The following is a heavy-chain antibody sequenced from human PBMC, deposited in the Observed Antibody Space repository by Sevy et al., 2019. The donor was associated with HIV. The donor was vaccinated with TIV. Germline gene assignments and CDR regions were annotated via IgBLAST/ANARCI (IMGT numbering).Heavy chain of an antibody. D-gene: IGHD1-26*01. Sequence: GGSLRLSCAASGLTFRSHAMHWVRQAPGKGLEWVTVISYDGAVRYYGEPVKGRFTVSRDNSKNTLYLQMNSLRPDDTAVYYCAREAGYSAKNDAFAFWGQGTMVTVSS. CDR2: ISYDGAVR. V-gene: IGHV3-30-3*01. CDR1: GLTFRSHA. J-gene: IGHJ3*01. CDR3: AREAGYSAKNDAFAF.